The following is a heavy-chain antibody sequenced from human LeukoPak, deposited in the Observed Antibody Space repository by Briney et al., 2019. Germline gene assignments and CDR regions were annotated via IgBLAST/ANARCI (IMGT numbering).Heavy chain of an antibody. J-gene: IGHJ5*02. D-gene: IGHD2-15*01. Sequence: ASVKVSCKASGGTFSSYAISWVRQAPGQGLEWMGRIIPILGIANYAQKFQGRVTITADKSTSTAYMELSSQRSEDTAVYYCALGYCSGGSCYYLRWFDPWGQGTLVTVSS. CDR3: ALGYCSGGSCYYLRWFDP. CDR1: GGTFSSYA. V-gene: IGHV1-69*04. CDR2: IIPILGIA.